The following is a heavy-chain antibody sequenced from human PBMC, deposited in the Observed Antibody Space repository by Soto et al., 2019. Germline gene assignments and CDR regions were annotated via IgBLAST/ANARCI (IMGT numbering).Heavy chain of an antibody. J-gene: IGHJ4*02. V-gene: IGHV3-23*01. CDR1: GFTSSSYA. Sequence: PGGSLRLSCAASGFTSSSYAMSWVRQAPGKGLEWVSAISGSGGSTYYADSVKGRFTISRDNSKNTLYLQMNSLRAEDTAVYYCAKDPNYYDSSGYYDYWGQGTLVTVSS. CDR2: ISGSGGST. D-gene: IGHD3-22*01. CDR3: AKDPNYYDSSGYYDY.